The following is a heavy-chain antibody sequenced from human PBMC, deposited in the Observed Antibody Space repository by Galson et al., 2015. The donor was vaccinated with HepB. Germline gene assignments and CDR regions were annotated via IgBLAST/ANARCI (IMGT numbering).Heavy chain of an antibody. V-gene: IGHV1-69*13. D-gene: IGHD1-1*01. CDR3: AQSVSLERPGREYNWFDP. CDR2: IIPIFGIA. J-gene: IGHJ5*02. Sequence: SVKVSCKASGGTFSSYAISWVRQAPGQGLEWMGGIIPIFGIANYAQKFQGRVTITADESTSTAYMELSSLRSEDTAVYYCAQSVSLERPGREYNWFDPWGQGTLVTVSS. CDR1: GGTFSSYA.